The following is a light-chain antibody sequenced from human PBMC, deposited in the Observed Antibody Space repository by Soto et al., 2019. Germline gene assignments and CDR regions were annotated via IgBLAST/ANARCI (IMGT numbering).Light chain of an antibody. V-gene: IGKV3D-20*01. CDR2: DAS. Sequence: EIVLTQSPATLSLSPGERATLSCGTSQSVNTYLAWYQQTPGLAPRLLIFDASNRATGVPDRFTGSGSGTDFTLTIGRLEPEDFAVYSCQQYGSFPLTFGGGTKVDLK. CDR3: QQYGSFPLT. J-gene: IGKJ4*01. CDR1: QSVNTY.